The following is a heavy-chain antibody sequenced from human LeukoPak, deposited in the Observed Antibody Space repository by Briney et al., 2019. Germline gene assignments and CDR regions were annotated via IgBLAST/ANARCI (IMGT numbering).Heavy chain of an antibody. J-gene: IGHJ4*02. CDR2: ISSSSSYI. D-gene: IGHD2-2*01. CDR3: AKIPKGGYFDY. Sequence: PGGSLRLSCAASGFTFSSYSMNWVRQAPGKGLEWVSSISSSSSYIYYADSVKGRFTISRDSSKNTLSLQMNSLRAEDTAVYYCAKIPKGGYFDYWGQGTLVTVSS. V-gene: IGHV3-21*04. CDR1: GFTFSSYS.